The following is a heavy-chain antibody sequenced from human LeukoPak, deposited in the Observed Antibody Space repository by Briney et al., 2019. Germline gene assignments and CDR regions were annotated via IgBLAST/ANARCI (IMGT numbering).Heavy chain of an antibody. Sequence: PGGSLRLSCAASGFPFSNRWMSWVRQAPGKRLEWVANIKADGSEKYYVDSVKGRFTVSRDNAKNSLYLQMNSLRAEDTGLYYCARYCSGGSCFDYWGRGTLVTVSS. D-gene: IGHD2-15*01. CDR2: IKADGSEK. J-gene: IGHJ4*02. V-gene: IGHV3-7*04. CDR3: ARYCSGGSCFDY. CDR1: GFPFSNRW.